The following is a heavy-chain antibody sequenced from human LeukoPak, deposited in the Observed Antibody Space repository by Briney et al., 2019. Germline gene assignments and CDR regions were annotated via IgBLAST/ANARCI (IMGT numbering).Heavy chain of an antibody. V-gene: IGHV1-69*13. CDR1: GYTFTGYY. CDR2: IIPIFGTA. Sequence: ASVKVSCKASGYTFTGYYMHWVRQAPGQGLEWMGGIIPIFGTANYAQKFQGRVTITADESTSTAYMELSSLRSEDTAVYYCARDRGALTTKSMDVWGQGTTVTVSS. D-gene: IGHD1-1*01. CDR3: ARDRGALTTKSMDV. J-gene: IGHJ6*02.